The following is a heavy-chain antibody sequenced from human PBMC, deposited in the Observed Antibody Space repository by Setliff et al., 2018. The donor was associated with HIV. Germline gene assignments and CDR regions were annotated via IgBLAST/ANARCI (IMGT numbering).Heavy chain of an antibody. V-gene: IGHV4-38-2*02. D-gene: IGHD2-8*01. Sequence: SETLSLTFSVSGYSITSGYYWGWIRQPPGKGLEWIGSIHHSGSTYYNPSLRSRVIISVDKAKNQFSLKLISLTAADTAKYFCARGVQAQVVLMSYVKGRFDPWGQGTQVTVSS. CDR3: ARGVQAQVVLMSYVKGRFDP. CDR1: GYSITSGYY. CDR2: IHHSGST. J-gene: IGHJ5*02.